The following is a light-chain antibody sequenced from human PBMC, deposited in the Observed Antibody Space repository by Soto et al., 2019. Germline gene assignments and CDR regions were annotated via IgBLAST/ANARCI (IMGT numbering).Light chain of an antibody. J-gene: IGKJ3*01. CDR1: QSVSSSY. CDR3: QQYGRSPFT. CDR2: GAS. Sequence: EIVLTQSPGTLSLSPGERATLSCRASQSVSSSYLAWYQQKPGQAPRLLIYGASSRATGIPGRFSGSGSGPDFTLTISRLEPEDFAVYYCQQYGRSPFTFGPGTKVDIK. V-gene: IGKV3-20*01.